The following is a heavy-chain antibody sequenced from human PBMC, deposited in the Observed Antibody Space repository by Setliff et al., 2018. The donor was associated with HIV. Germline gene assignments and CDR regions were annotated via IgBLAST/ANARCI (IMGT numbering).Heavy chain of an antibody. D-gene: IGHD1-1*01. V-gene: IGHV3-74*01. J-gene: IGHJ3*02. Sequence: TGGSLRLSCAASGFTFSDYWMHWVRQAPGKGLVWVSRITGDGSSTRYADSVNGRFTISRDNAKNTMYLEMNSLRAEDTAVYYCARDTEMTTTTDAFDIWGQGTMVTVSS. CDR3: ARDTEMTTTTDAFDI. CDR1: GFTFSDYW. CDR2: ITGDGSST.